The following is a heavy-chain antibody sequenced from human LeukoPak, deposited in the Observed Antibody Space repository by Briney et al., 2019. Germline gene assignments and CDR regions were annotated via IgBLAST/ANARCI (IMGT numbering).Heavy chain of an antibody. CDR3: AKDSNTLAYYYYYMDV. CDR1: GFTFSSYG. J-gene: IGHJ6*03. Sequence: GGSLRLSCAASGFTFSSYGMHWVRQAPGKGLEWAAVISYDGSNKYYADSVKGRFTISRDNSKNTLYLQMNSLRAEDTAVYYCAKDSNTLAYYYYYMDVWGKGTTVTVSS. V-gene: IGHV3-30*18. CDR2: ISYDGSNK. D-gene: IGHD2-2*02.